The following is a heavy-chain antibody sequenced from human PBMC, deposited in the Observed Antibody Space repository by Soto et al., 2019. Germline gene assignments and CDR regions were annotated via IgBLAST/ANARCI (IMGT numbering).Heavy chain of an antibody. D-gene: IGHD3-9*01. CDR2: IYSDGST. J-gene: IGHJ4*02. Sequence: EEQLVESGGGLVQAGGSLRLSCAPSGFSVSNNYMTWVRQAPGKGLEWVSVIYSDGSTYHADSVKGRFIASRDNSQNMLYLQMNNLRVEDTVVYYCARETPRAWRSDWWGQGTLVTVAS. CDR1: GFSVSNNY. CDR3: ARETPRAWRSDW. V-gene: IGHV3-66*01.